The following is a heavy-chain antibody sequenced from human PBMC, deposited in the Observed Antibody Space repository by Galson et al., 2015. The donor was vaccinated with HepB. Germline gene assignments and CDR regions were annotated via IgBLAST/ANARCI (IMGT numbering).Heavy chain of an antibody. CDR1: GFTFSSYS. V-gene: IGHV3-21*01. CDR3: ARVLGPDILTGYYNGAFDI. J-gene: IGHJ3*02. Sequence: SLRLSCAASGFTFSSYSMNWVRQAPGKGLEWVSSISSSSSYIYYADSVKGRFTISRDNAKNSLYLQMNSLRAEDTAVYYCARVLGPDILTGYYNGAFDIWGQGTMVTVSS. CDR2: ISSSSSYI. D-gene: IGHD3-9*01.